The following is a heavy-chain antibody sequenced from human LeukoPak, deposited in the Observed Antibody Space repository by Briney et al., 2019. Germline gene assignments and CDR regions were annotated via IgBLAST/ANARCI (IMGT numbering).Heavy chain of an antibody. V-gene: IGHV1-69*13. CDR2: IIPIFGTA. J-gene: IGHJ4*02. D-gene: IGHD1-1*01. Sequence: SVKVSCKASGGTFSSYAISWVRQAPGQGLEWMGGIIPIFGTANYAQKFQGRVTITADESTSTAYMELSSLRAEDTAVYYCAKDKSAGPFDYWGQGTLVTVSS. CDR3: AKDKSAGPFDY. CDR1: GGTFSSYA.